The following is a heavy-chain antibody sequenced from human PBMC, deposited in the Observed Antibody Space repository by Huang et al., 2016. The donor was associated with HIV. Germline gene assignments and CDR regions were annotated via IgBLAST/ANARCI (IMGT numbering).Heavy chain of an antibody. V-gene: IGHV3-11*01. J-gene: IGHJ4*02. CDR1: GFSFSDYY. CDR3: VREREMATLRVRSFDS. CDR2: FSSSGGSI. Sequence: QVQLVESGGGLVKPGGSLRLACEACGFSFSDYYMSWIRQAPGKGLEWISCFSSSGGSIYCADSLSGRFTISRDNAKNSLYLQMNSLRVEDTSIYYCVREREMATLRVRSFDSWGQGTLVTVSS.